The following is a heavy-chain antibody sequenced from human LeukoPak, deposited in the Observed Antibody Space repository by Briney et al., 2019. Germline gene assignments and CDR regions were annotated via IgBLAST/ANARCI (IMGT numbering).Heavy chain of an antibody. CDR2: INPGGGST. V-gene: IGHV1-46*01. Sequence: ASVKVSCKPSGYNFINYYIHWVRQAPGQGLEGMGLINPGGGSTSYTERFQGRVSLTRDVSTNSVHLELSSLTSGDTAVYYCARSRGNHFDYWGQGTLGTVSP. CDR1: GYNFINYY. CDR3: ARSRGNHFDY. D-gene: IGHD3-10*01. J-gene: IGHJ4*02.